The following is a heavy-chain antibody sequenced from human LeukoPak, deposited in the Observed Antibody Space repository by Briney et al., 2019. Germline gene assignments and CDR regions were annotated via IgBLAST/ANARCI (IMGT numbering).Heavy chain of an antibody. D-gene: IGHD2-2*01. Sequence: GGSLRLSCAASGFTFSSYAMSWVRQAPGKGLEWVSAISGSGGSTYYADSVKGRFTISRDNSKNTLYLQMNSLRAEDTAVYYCAKDLFGLYCSSTSCYGFDYWGQGTLVTVSS. CDR2: ISGSGGST. V-gene: IGHV3-23*01. CDR1: GFTFSSYA. CDR3: AKDLFGLYCSSTSCYGFDY. J-gene: IGHJ4*02.